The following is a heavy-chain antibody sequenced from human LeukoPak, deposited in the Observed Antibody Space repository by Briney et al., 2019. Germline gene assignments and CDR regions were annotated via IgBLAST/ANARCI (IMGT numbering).Heavy chain of an antibody. CDR1: GFTFSSYS. V-gene: IGHV3-21*01. J-gene: IGHJ4*02. D-gene: IGHD1-14*01. CDR3: GTVFDH. Sequence: PGGSLRLSCAASGFTFSSYSMYWVRQPPGKGLEWVSSISSGSLYIYYADSVRGRFTISRDNAKNSLYLQMNSLRAEDTSVYYCGTVFDHWGPGILVTVSS. CDR2: ISSGSLYI.